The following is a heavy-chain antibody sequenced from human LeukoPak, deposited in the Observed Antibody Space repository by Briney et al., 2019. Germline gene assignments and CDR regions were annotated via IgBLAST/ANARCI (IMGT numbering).Heavy chain of an antibody. CDR1: GFTFSSYG. CDR3: AKDPHIYGYTIFYFDY. J-gene: IGHJ4*02. D-gene: IGHD5-18*01. V-gene: IGHV3-30*02. CDR2: IRYSGSNK. Sequence: GGSLRLSCAASGFTFSSYGMHWVRQAPGKGLEWVSFIRYSGSNKYYTDSVKGRFTISRDNSKNTLYLQMNSLRAEDTAVYYCAKDPHIYGYTIFYFDYWGQGTLVTVSS.